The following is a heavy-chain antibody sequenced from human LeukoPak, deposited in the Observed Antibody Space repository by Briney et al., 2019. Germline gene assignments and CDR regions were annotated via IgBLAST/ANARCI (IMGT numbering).Heavy chain of an antibody. V-gene: IGHV1-2*02. Sequence: GASVNVSFKASGYTFTGYYMHWVRQAPGQGLEWMGWINPNSGGTNYAQKFQGRVTMTRDTSISTAYMELSRLRSDDTAVYYCARTVGYSSGWYYFDYWGQGTLVTVSS. CDR1: GYTFTGYY. J-gene: IGHJ4*02. D-gene: IGHD6-19*01. CDR2: INPNSGGT. CDR3: ARTVGYSSGWYYFDY.